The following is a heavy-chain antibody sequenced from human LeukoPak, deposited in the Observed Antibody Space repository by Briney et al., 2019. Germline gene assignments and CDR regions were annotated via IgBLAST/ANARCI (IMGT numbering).Heavy chain of an antibody. CDR1: GFTFSSYV. D-gene: IGHD6-6*01. J-gene: IGHJ4*02. V-gene: IGHV3-30*04. Sequence: GGSLRLSCAASGFTFSSYVMHWVRQAPGKGLEWVAIISYDGSNDSYADSVKGRFTISRANSKNTLYLQMNSLRAANTAVYYCARDKGTSSLSSFDYWGQGTLVTVSS. CDR3: ARDKGTSSLSSFDY. CDR2: ISYDGSND.